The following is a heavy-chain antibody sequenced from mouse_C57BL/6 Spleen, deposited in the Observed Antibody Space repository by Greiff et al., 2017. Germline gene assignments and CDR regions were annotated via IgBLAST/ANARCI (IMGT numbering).Heavy chain of an antibody. D-gene: IGHD2-4*01. CDR2: IRLKSDNYAT. CDR1: GFTFSNYW. CDR3: TGYDYGGDY. V-gene: IGHV6-3*01. Sequence: EVQLVESGGGLVQPGGSMKLSCVASGFTFSNYWMNWVRQSPEKGLEWVAQIRLKSDNYATHYAESVKGRFTISRDDSKSSVYLQMNNLRAEDTGIYYCTGYDYGGDYWGQGTSVTVSS. J-gene: IGHJ4*01.